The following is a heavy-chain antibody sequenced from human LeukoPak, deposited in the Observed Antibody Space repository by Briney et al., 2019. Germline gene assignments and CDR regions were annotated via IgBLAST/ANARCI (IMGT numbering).Heavy chain of an antibody. Sequence: SETLSLTCTVSGGSFSISSDYWAWVRQPPGKGLEWIGRLYYGGRTYDNPALESRLTLSIYTSNNQLSLRLTSVTAADTAVYYCARGTGEGYSYGRYYFDYWGQGTLVTVSS. CDR1: GGSFSISSDY. CDR3: ARGTGEGYSYGRYYFDY. CDR2: LYYGGRT. J-gene: IGHJ4*02. V-gene: IGHV4-39*07. D-gene: IGHD5-18*01.